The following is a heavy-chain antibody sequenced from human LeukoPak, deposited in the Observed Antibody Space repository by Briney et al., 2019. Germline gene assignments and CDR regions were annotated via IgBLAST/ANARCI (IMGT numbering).Heavy chain of an antibody. CDR1: GGSNSSGSYY. D-gene: IGHD3-9*01. CDR3: AQGNYDILTGYPPSWFDP. V-gene: IGHV4-61*02. CDR2: IYTSGST. J-gene: IGHJ5*02. Sequence: NPSQTLSLTCTVSGGSNSSGSYYWSWIRQPAGKGLEWIGRIYTSGSTNYNPSLKSRVTISVDTSKNQFSLKLSSVTAADTAVYYCAQGNYDILTGYPPSWFDPWGQGTLVTVSS.